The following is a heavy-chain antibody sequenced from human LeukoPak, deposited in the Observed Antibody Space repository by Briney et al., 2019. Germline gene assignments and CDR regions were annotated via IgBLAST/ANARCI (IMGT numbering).Heavy chain of an antibody. CDR2: ISDSSSTI. CDR3: AELGITMIGGV. J-gene: IGHJ6*04. D-gene: IGHD3-10*02. Sequence: GGSLRLSCVASGFSFSWYNMIWVRQAPGKGLQWLSYISDSSSTIYYADSVKGRFTISRDNAKNSLYLQMNSLRAEDTAVYYCAELGITMIGGVWGKGTTVTISS. CDR1: GFSFSWYN. V-gene: IGHV3-48*04.